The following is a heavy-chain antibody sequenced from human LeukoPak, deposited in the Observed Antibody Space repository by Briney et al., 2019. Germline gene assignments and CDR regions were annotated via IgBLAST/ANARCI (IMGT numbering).Heavy chain of an antibody. V-gene: IGHV3-49*03. CDR2: IRNKASGGAT. D-gene: IGHD2-15*01. Sequence: GGSLRLSCTASGFTFGDYSMTWFRQAPGKGLEWVSFIRNKASGGATEHAASVRGRFTTSRDDSKSIAYLQMNSLKTEDTALYYCTRDRIMTDFWGQGTLVTVSS. J-gene: IGHJ4*02. CDR3: TRDRIMTDF. CDR1: GFTFGDYS.